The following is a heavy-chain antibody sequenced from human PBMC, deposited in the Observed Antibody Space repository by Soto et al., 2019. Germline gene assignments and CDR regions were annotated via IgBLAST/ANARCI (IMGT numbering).Heavy chain of an antibody. CDR3: ARMATFSSLNWFDP. Sequence: ASVKVSCKASGYSFTNNDVTWVRQATGQGLEWMGWMNPGSGDTGYAQKFQGRVTMTRDISIATAYMELSSLRSDDTAIYYCARMATFSSLNWFDPWGQGTLVTVSS. CDR2: MNPGSGDT. V-gene: IGHV1-8*01. J-gene: IGHJ5*02. CDR1: GYSFTNND. D-gene: IGHD3-16*01.